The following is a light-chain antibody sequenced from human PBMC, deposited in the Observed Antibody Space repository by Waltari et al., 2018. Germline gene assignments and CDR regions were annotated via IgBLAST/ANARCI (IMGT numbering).Light chain of an antibody. J-gene: IGKJ1*01. Sequence: EIVLTQSPATLFLSPGERATLSCRASQGVSSYLAWYQPRPGQAPRLLIYREANRATGIPARFSGSGSGTDFTLTISSLEPEDFAVYYCQQRSDWPRTFGQGTKVEIK. CDR2: REA. CDR3: QQRSDWPRT. CDR1: QGVSSY. V-gene: IGKV3-11*01.